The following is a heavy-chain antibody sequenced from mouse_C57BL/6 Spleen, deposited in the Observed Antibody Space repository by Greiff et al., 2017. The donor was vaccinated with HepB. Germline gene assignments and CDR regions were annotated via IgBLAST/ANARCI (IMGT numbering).Heavy chain of an antibody. D-gene: IGHD1-1*01. CDR2: IDPSDSYT. V-gene: IGHV1-50*01. CDR1: GYTFTSYW. Sequence: QVQLQQPGAELVKPGASVKLSCKASGYTFTSYWMQWVKQRPGQGLEWIGEIDPSDSYTNYNQKFKGKATLTVDTSSSTAYMQLSSLTSEDSAVYYSARRGSSLYYYAMDYWGQGTSVTVSS. J-gene: IGHJ4*01. CDR3: ARRGSSLYYYAMDY.